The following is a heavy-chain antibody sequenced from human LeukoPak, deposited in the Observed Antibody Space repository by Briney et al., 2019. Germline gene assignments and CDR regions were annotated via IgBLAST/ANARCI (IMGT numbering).Heavy chain of an antibody. J-gene: IGHJ5*02. CDR2: IIPILGIA. CDR3: ARTDPLLGYCSSTSCSRWFDP. Sequence: GASVKVSCKASGGTFSSYAISWVRQAPGQGLEWMGRIIPILGIANYAQKFQGRVTITADKSTSTAYMELSSLRSEDTAVYYCARTDPLLGYCSSTSCSRWFDPWGQGTLVTVSS. D-gene: IGHD2-2*01. CDR1: GGTFSSYA. V-gene: IGHV1-69*04.